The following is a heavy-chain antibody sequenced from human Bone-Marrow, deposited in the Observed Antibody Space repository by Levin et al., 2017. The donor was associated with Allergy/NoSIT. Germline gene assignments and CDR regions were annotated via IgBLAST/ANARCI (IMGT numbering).Heavy chain of an antibody. CDR2: IYYTGST. V-gene: IGHV4-30-4*01. J-gene: IGHJ3*01. CDR1: GDSTSNGDYY. CDR3: ARDVAPGDSAFDV. Sequence: PSETLSLTCTVSGDSTSNGDYYWNWIRQPPGKGLEWIGYIYYTGSTYYHPSLKGRVTISIDLSNNQFSLELTSVTAADTALYYCARDVAPGDSAFDVWGQGTLVTVSS. D-gene: IGHD7-27*01.